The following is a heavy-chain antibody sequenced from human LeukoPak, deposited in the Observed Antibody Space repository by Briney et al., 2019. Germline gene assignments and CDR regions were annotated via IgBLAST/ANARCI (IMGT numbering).Heavy chain of an antibody. D-gene: IGHD2-2*01. Sequence: GGSLRLSCAATGFTFSSYAMSWVRQAPGKGLEWVSAISGSGGSTYYADSVKGRFTISRDNSKNTLYLQMNSLRAEDTAVYYCAKDGVVPAAMRGYLDYWGQGTLVTVSS. CDR3: AKDGVVPAAMRGYLDY. CDR1: GFTFSSYA. J-gene: IGHJ4*02. CDR2: ISGSGGST. V-gene: IGHV3-23*01.